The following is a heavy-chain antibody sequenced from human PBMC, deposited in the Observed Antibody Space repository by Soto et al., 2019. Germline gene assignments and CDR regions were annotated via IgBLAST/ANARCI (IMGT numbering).Heavy chain of an antibody. Sequence: EVQLVESGGVVVQPGGSLRLYCAASEFTFDDYTMHWVRQAPGKGLEWVSLISWDGGSTYYADSVKGRFTISRDNSKNSLYLQMNSLRTEDTALYYCAKALYSGSYGRFDYWGQGTLVTVSS. CDR3: AKALYSGSYGRFDY. CDR1: EFTFDDYT. J-gene: IGHJ4*02. CDR2: ISWDGGST. V-gene: IGHV3-43*01. D-gene: IGHD1-26*01.